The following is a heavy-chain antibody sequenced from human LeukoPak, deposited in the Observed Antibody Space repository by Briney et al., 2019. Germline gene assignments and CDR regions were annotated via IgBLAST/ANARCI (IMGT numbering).Heavy chain of an antibody. D-gene: IGHD3-10*01. V-gene: IGHV3-30*04. CDR3: ARRKVRGVIGGRNWFDP. J-gene: IGHJ5*02. Sequence: GGSLRLSCAASGFTFSSYAMHWVRQAPGKGLEWVAVISYDGSNKYYADSVKGRFTISRDNSKNTLYLQMNSLRAEDTAVYYCARRKVRGVIGGRNWFDPWGQGTLVTVSS. CDR1: GFTFSSYA. CDR2: ISYDGSNK.